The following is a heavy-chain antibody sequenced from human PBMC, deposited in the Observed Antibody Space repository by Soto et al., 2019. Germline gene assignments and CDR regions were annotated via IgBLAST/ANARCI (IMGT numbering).Heavy chain of an antibody. CDR3: ARDTGYSSSGYRNWYFDL. CDR2: IDYSGST. D-gene: IGHD6-13*01. V-gene: IGHV4-30-4*01. J-gene: IGHJ2*01. CDR1: GGSISSGDYY. Sequence: QVQLQESGPGLVKPSQTLSLTCTVSGGSISSGDYYWSWIHQPPGKGLEWIGYIDYSGSTYYNPSLKSRVTISVDTSKSQFSLQLSSATAADTAVYYCARDTGYSSSGYRNWYFDLWGRGTLVTFSS.